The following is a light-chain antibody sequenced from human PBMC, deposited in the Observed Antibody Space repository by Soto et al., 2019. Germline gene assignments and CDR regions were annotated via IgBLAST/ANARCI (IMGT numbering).Light chain of an antibody. CDR2: NVS. CDR1: SSDVGGYNY. V-gene: IGLV2-14*01. CDR3: SSFTSTNTVL. Sequence: QSALTQPASVSGSPGQSITISCTGTSSDVGGYNYVSWYQQHPGKAPKLMIYNVSNRPSGVSNRFSGSKSGNTAYLTISGLQAEDEGNYYCSSFTSTNTVLVGGGTTLTVL. J-gene: IGLJ2*01.